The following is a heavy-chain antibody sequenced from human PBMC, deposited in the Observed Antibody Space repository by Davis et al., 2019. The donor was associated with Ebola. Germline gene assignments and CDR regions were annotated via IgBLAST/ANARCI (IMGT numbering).Heavy chain of an antibody. J-gene: IGHJ4*02. Sequence: SLKISCAASGFTFSAYAMHWVRQAPGKGLEWVSGISWNSGSIGYADSVKGRFTISRDNAKNSLYLQMNSLRAEDTAVYYCARGRITIFGVVIISYYFDYWGQGALVTVSS. CDR1: GFTFSAYA. D-gene: IGHD3-3*01. V-gene: IGHV3-9*01. CDR2: ISWNSGSI. CDR3: ARGRITIFGVVIISYYFDY.